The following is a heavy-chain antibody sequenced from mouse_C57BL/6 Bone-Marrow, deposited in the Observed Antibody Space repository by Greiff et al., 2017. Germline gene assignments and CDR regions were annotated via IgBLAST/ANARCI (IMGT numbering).Heavy chain of an antibody. V-gene: IGHV1-69*01. CDR1: GYTFTSYW. D-gene: IGHD2-1*01. J-gene: IGHJ3*01. CDR2: IDPSDSYT. Sequence: QVQLQQPGAELVMPGASVKLSCKASGYTFTSYWMHWVKQRPGQGLEWIGEIDPSDSYTNYNQKFKGKSTLTVDKSSSTAYMQLSSLTSEDSAVYYCARDYGNSAWFADWGQGTLVTVSA. CDR3: ARDYGNSAWFAD.